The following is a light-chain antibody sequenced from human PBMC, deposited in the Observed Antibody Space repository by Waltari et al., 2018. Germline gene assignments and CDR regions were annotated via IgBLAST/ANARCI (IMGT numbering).Light chain of an antibody. CDR3: SSFTTTNSWV. Sequence: HSALAQPASVSGSPGQSISISCTGTSSDVGAYNYVSCYQQHPGKAPRLMIYDVNNRPSGVSNRFSGSKSGNTASLTISGLQAEDEADYYCSSFTTTNSWVFGGGTKLTVL. CDR1: SSDVGAYNY. V-gene: IGLV2-14*03. J-gene: IGLJ3*02. CDR2: DVN.